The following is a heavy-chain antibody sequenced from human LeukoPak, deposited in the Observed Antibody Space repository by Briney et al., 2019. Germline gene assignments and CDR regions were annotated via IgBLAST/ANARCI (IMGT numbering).Heavy chain of an antibody. D-gene: IGHD3-10*01. CDR3: ARGGVYYYRSGSGHGMDV. J-gene: IGHJ6*02. V-gene: IGHV3-30*04. CDR1: GFTFSSYA. Sequence: PGGSLRLSCAASGFTFSSYAMHWVRQAPGKGLEWVAVISYDGSNKYYADSVEGRFTISRDNSKNTLYLQMNSLRAEDTAVYYCARGGVYYYRSGSGHGMDVWGQGTTVTVSS. CDR2: ISYDGSNK.